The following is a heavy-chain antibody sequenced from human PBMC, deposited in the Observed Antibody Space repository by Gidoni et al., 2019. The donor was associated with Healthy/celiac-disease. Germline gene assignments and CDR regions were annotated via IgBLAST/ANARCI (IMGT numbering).Heavy chain of an antibody. D-gene: IGHD3-22*01. CDR1: GYSFTSYW. V-gene: IGHV5-51*01. CDR2: IYPGDSDT. Sequence: EVQLVQSGAEVKKPGESLKISCQGAGYSFTSYWIGWVRQMPGKGLEWMGIIYPGDSDTRYSPSFQGQVTISADKSISTAYLQWGSLKASDTAMYYCARLDYYDSRAPDYWGQGTLVTVSS. CDR3: ARLDYYDSRAPDY. J-gene: IGHJ4*02.